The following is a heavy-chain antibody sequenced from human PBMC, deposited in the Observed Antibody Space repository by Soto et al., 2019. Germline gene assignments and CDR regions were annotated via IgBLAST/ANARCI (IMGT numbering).Heavy chain of an antibody. CDR1: GGFNSYS. D-gene: IGHD2-2*01. J-gene: IGHJ5*02. CDR3: ARGGPVIIPAATNWFDP. CDR2: IIPIFATP. Sequence: QVQLVQSGPEVKKPGSSVKVSCKGSGGFNSYSISWVRQAPGQGPEWMGGIIPIFATPTYAQKFQGRVTITADKSTSTAYMELSGLTSEDTAVYYCARGGPVIIPAATNWFDPWGQGTLVSVSS. V-gene: IGHV1-69*06.